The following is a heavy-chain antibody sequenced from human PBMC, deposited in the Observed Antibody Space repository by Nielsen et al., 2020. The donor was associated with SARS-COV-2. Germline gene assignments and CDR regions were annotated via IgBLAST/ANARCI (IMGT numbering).Heavy chain of an antibody. D-gene: IGHD5-24*01. V-gene: IGHV4-61*08. CDR2: IYYSGST. J-gene: IGHJ4*02. CDR3: ARGSRDGSKGHYFDY. CDR1: GGSISSGGYS. Sequence: SETLSLTCAVSGGSISSGGYSWSWIRQPPGKGLEWIGYIYYSGSTNYNPSLKSRVTISVDTSKNQFSLKLSSVTAADTAVYYCARGSRDGSKGHYFDYWGQGTLVTVSS.